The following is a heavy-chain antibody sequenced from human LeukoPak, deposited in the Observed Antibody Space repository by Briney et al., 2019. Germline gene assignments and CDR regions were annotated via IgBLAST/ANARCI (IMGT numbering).Heavy chain of an antibody. V-gene: IGHV3-74*01. CDR1: EFTFYRYG. Sequence: PGGPLRLSCVASEFTFYRYGMQWVRPAPGKGLVWVSRIVTDGSTTSYADSVKGRFTISRDNAKNTLYLQMNSLRAEDTAVYYCARELPREVALDYWGQGTLVTVSP. J-gene: IGHJ4*01. CDR2: IVTDGSTT. CDR3: ARELPREVALDY. D-gene: IGHD1-26*01.